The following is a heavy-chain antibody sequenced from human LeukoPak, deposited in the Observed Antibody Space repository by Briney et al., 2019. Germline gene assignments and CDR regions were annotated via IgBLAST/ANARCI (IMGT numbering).Heavy chain of an antibody. V-gene: IGHV5-51*01. D-gene: IGHD4-17*01. CDR1: GYNFTNYW. J-gene: IGHJ4*02. CDR3: ARARRGTTVIPGY. CDR2: IYPGDSDT. Sequence: GESLKISCKGSGYNFTNYWIGWVRQMPGEGLEWMGIIYPGDSDTRYSPSFQGQVTISVDKSISTAYLQWSSLKASDTAMYYCARARRGTTVIPGYWGQGTLVTVSS.